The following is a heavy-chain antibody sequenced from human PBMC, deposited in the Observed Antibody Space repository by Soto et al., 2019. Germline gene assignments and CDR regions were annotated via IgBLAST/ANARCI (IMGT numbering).Heavy chain of an antibody. CDR1: GYTLTELS. D-gene: IGHD3-10*01. V-gene: IGHV1-24*01. CDR3: ATAGSRDNWSDP. J-gene: IGHJ5*02. CDR2: FDPEDGET. Sequence: ASVKVSCKVSGYTLTELSMHWVRLAPGKGLEWMGGFDPEDGETIYAQKFQGRVTMTEDTSTDTAYMELSSLRSEDTAVYYCATAGSRDNWSDPWGQGTLVTVSS.